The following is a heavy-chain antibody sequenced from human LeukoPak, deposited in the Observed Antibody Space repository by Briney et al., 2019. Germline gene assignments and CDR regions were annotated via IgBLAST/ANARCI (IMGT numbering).Heavy chain of an antibody. CDR3: GRVIAGAIDY. V-gene: IGHV3-11*04. Sequence: PGGSLRLSCAASGLTFSGYYMSWIRQAPGNGLGGVSYISGDADTIYYPESVKGRFTISRDNADNSMYLQMNSLRAEDTAVYYCGRVIAGAIDYWGQGTLVTVSS. CDR2: ISGDADTI. D-gene: IGHD6-13*01. J-gene: IGHJ4*02. CDR1: GLTFSGYY.